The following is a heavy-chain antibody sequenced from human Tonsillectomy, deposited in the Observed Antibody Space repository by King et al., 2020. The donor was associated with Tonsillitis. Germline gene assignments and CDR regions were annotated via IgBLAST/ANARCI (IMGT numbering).Heavy chain of an antibody. CDR3: ARARRLGNAFDI. CDR2: ISYDGSKK. D-gene: IGHD7-27*01. CDR1: GFTFSPYA. J-gene: IGHJ3*02. Sequence: VQLVESGAGVVQPGRSLRLSCAASGFTFSPYAMHWVRQAPGKGLEWVALISYDGSKKYYADSVKGRFTISRDNSKNTLYLQMNSLRAEDTAVYYCARARRLGNAFDIWGQGTMVIVSS. V-gene: IGHV3-30*01.